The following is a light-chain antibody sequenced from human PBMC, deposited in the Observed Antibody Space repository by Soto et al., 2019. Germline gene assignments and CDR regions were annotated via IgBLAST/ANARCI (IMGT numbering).Light chain of an antibody. Sequence: EIVMTQSPVTLSVSLGESATLSCRASQSVNSNLAWYQQKPGQPPRLLIYGASTRAAGTPARFSGAGSGTEFTLTISSLQSEDFAVYCCQQVISWSPLTFGGGTKVEIK. CDR3: QQVISWSPLT. V-gene: IGKV3-15*01. CDR2: GAS. CDR1: QSVNSN. J-gene: IGKJ4*01.